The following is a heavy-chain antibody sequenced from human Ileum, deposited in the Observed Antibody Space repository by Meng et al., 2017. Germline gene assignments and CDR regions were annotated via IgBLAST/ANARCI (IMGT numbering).Heavy chain of an antibody. J-gene: IGHJ3*02. CDR2: IYHSGTT. Sequence: SETLSLTCTVSGGSIGTYYWNWIRQPPGKGLEWIGYIYHSGTTNYSPSLKSRVTISVDTSKNQFSLKVVSVTAADTALYYCAREGRDGYNHHDAFAIWGQGKRV. D-gene: IGHD5-24*01. V-gene: IGHV4-59*01. CDR3: AREGRDGYNHHDAFAI. CDR1: GGSIGTYY.